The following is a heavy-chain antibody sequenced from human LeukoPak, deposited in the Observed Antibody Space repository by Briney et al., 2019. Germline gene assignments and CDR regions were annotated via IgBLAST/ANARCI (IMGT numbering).Heavy chain of an antibody. J-gene: IGHJ4*02. CDR1: GFTFSSYS. D-gene: IGHD1-26*01. V-gene: IGHV3-20*04. CDR2: INWNGGNI. Sequence: GGSLRLSCAASGFTFSSYSMNWVRQAPGKGLEWVSGINWNGGNIGYADSVKGRFTISRDNAKNSLYLQMNSLRTEDTALYYCASGGIYYGAAFEFRGQGTLVTVSS. CDR3: ASGGIYYGAAFEF.